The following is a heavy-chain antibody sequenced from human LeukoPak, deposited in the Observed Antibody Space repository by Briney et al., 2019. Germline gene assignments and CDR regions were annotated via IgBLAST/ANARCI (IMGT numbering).Heavy chain of an antibody. CDR3: AKDVLTGFFAVSPTTITMIVVVILKLYYMDV. CDR1: GFTFTSYA. CDR2: ISGSGGST. J-gene: IGHJ6*03. D-gene: IGHD3-22*01. Sequence: SGGSLRLSCAASGFTFTSYAMSWVRQAPGKGLERVSAISGSGGSTYYADSVKGRFTISRDNSKNTLYLQMNSLRAEDTAVYYCAKDVLTGFFAVSPTTITMIVVVILKLYYMDVWGKGTTVTVSS. V-gene: IGHV3-23*01.